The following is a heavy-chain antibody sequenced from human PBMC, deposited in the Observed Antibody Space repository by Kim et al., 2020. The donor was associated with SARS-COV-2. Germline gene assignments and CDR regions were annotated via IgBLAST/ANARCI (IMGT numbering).Heavy chain of an antibody. D-gene: IGHD3-10*01. CDR1: GFTFSSYA. J-gene: IGHJ6*02. V-gene: IGHV3-23*01. Sequence: GGSLRLSCAASGFTFSSYAMSWVRQAPGKGLEWVSAIIGSGGSTNYADSVKGRFTISRDNSKNTLYLQMNSLRAEDTAVYYCQKGNYFGSGSFSFVDYYYGMDVWGQGTTVTVSS. CDR3: QKGNYFGSGSFSFVDYYYGMDV. CDR2: IIGSGGST.